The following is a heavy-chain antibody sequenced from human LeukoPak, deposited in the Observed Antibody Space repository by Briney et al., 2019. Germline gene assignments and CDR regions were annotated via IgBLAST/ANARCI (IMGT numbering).Heavy chain of an antibody. Sequence: GGSLRLSCATSGFTFNNYNMNWVRQAPGRALEWVSSITSSGTYIFYADSVKGRFTISRDNAKNSLYLQMNSLRAEDTAVYYCARRWYYDYWGQGTLVTVSS. V-gene: IGHV3-21*01. J-gene: IGHJ4*02. CDR3: ARRWYYDY. CDR2: ITSSGTYI. CDR1: GFTFNNYN. D-gene: IGHD6-13*01.